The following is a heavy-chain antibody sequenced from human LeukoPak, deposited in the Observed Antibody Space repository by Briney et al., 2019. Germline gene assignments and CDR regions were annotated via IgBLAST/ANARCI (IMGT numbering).Heavy chain of an antibody. CDR1: GFTVTSNH. Sequence: GGSLRLSCAASGFTVTSNHMNWVRQAPEKGLEWVSIIYIGGTTHYADSLKDRFTISRDASRNTLYLQMNSLRVEDTAVYYCARDSSSYYFDYWGQGTLVTVSS. J-gene: IGHJ4*02. CDR2: IYIGGTT. D-gene: IGHD6-6*01. V-gene: IGHV3-66*01. CDR3: ARDSSSYYFDY.